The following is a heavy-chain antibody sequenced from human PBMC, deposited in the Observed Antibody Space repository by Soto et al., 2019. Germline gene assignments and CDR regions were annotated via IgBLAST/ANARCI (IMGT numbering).Heavy chain of an antibody. V-gene: IGHV1-8*02. CDR1: GYTFTNYD. Sequence: QVQLVQSGAEVKKPGASVKVSCKASGYTFTNYDINWVRQATGQGLEWMGWMNPYSGDTGYAQKCQGRVTLSKDTYITTGYMDLSSLRSEDTAVYYYARGKNYDVWTGSSRGMDVWGQGTTVTVSS. J-gene: IGHJ6*02. D-gene: IGHD3-3*01. CDR3: ARGKNYDVWTGSSRGMDV. CDR2: MNPYSGDT.